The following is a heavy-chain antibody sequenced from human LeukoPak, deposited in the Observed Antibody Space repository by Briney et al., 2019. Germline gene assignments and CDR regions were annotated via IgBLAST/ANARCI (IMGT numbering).Heavy chain of an antibody. V-gene: IGHV1-3*04. CDR3: ARNHDILTGSGYNYYGMDV. CDR2: INTGNGNT. CDR1: GHTFTTYA. Sequence: GASVKVSCKASGHTFTTYALNWLRQAPGQRPEWMEWINTGNGNTLYSQKFQGRVIMTRDTSASTAYMELSRLRSEDTAVYYCARNHDILTGSGYNYYGMDVWGKGTTVTVSS. D-gene: IGHD3-9*01. J-gene: IGHJ6*04.